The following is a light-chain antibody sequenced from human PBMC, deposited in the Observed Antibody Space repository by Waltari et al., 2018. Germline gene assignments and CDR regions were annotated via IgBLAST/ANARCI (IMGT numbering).Light chain of an antibody. CDR3: ASFISGSTSSVL. V-gene: IGLV2-14*03. J-gene: IGLJ3*02. Sequence: QSALTQPASVSGSPGQSITISCTGTSSDIGAFNYVSWYQQHPGKAPKVLIYDVTNRPSGVSYRFSGSKSGNTASLTISGLLAEDEAYYHCASFISGSTSSVLFGGGTKLTVL. CDR2: DVT. CDR1: SSDIGAFNY.